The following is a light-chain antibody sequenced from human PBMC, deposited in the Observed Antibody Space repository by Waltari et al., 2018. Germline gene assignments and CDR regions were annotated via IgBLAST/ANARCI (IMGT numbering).Light chain of an antibody. Sequence: SYELTQPPSVSVSPGQTASITSSGNKLGDKYACWYQQKPGQSPVVVLYQETKRPSGIPERFSGSNSGNTATLTISGTQAMDEADYYCQAWDTSTYHVVFGGGTKLTVL. CDR2: QET. CDR1: KLGDKY. J-gene: IGLJ2*01. V-gene: IGLV3-1*01. CDR3: QAWDTSTYHVV.